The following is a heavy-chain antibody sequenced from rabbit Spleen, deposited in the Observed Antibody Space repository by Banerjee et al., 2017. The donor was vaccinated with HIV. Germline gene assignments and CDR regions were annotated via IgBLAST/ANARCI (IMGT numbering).Heavy chain of an antibody. J-gene: IGHJ3*01. CDR2: IGTGVGDT. Sequence: QEQLVESGGGLVKPGASLTVTCTASGFSFNSTYYMCCVRQAPGKGLEWIACIGTGVGDTYYANWAKGRFTISKTSSTTVTLQVTSLTAADTATYFCVRGASSSGYYSLWGQGTLVPVS. CDR3: VRGASSSGYYSL. D-gene: IGHD1-1*01. CDR1: GFSFNSTYY. V-gene: IGHV1S45*01.